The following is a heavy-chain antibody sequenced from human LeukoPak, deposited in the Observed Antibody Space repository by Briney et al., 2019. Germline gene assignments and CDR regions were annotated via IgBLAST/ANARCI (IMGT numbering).Heavy chain of an antibody. CDR1: GFTFDDYD. CDR3: ARDPPGGYSYGYFAYFDY. J-gene: IGHJ4*02. D-gene: IGHD5-18*01. V-gene: IGHV3-20*04. CDR2: INWNGGST. Sequence: GGSLRLSCAASGFTFDDYDMSWVRQAPGKGLDWVSGINWNGGSTGYADSVKGRFTISRDNAKNSLYLQMNSLRAEDTALYYCARDPPGGYSYGYFAYFDYWGQGTLVTVSS.